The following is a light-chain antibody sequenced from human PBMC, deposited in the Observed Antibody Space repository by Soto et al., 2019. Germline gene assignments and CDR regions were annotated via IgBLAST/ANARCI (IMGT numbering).Light chain of an antibody. J-gene: IGKJ1*01. CDR3: QQYSRYST. CDR1: QTISSW. Sequence: DIQVTQSPSTLSASVGDRVTITCRASQTISSWLAWYQQKPGMAPKLLIYKASTLQSGVPSRFSGSGSGTEFTLTISILQPDDFATYYCQQYSRYSTFCQGTKVELK. V-gene: IGKV1-5*03. CDR2: KAS.